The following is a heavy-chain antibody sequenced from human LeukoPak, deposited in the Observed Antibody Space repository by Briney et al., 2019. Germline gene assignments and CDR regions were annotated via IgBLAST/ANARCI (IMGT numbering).Heavy chain of an antibody. CDR3: TTQPTGFPNWVDP. CDR1: GGSISSRPYS. CDR2: FHYYGTT. V-gene: IGHV4-39*01. D-gene: IGHD2-8*02. Sequence: SETLSLTCTVSGGSISSRPYSWGWIRQPPGKRLEWIGTFHYYGTTYYNPSLESRVTISVDTSKSQFSLNLRSVTAADTAVYYCTTQPTGFPNWVDPWGQGTLVTVSS. J-gene: IGHJ5*02.